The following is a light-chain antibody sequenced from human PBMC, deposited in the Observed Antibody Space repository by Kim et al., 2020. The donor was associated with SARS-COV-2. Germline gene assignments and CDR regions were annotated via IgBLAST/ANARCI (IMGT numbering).Light chain of an antibody. V-gene: IGKV3D-7*01. Sequence: PGESVTLSCRASQSVSSSYLTWYQQNPGQAPRLLIYGASTRATSIPARFSGSGSGTDFTLTISSLQPEDFAVYYCQQDYNFTFGQGTKLEI. CDR3: QQDYNFT. CDR2: GAS. CDR1: QSVSSSY. J-gene: IGKJ2*01.